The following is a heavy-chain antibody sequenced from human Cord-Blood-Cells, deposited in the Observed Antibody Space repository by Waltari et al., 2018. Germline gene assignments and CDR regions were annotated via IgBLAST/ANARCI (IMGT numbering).Heavy chain of an antibody. CDR2: INPNRGGT. J-gene: IGHJ5*02. V-gene: IGHV1-2*02. CDR3: ARANWGEGWFDP. CDR1: GYTFTGYY. Sequence: QVQLVQSGAEVKKPGASVKVSCKASGYTFTGYYMHWVRQAPGQGLEWMGWINPNRGGTNYAQKFQGRVTMTRDTSISTAYMELSRLRSDDTAVYYCARANWGEGWFDPWGQGTLVTVSS. D-gene: IGHD7-27*01.